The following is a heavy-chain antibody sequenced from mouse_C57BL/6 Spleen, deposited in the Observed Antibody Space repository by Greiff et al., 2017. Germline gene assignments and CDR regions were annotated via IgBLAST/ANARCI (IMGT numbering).Heavy chain of an antibody. CDR3: ANDLGDY. CDR2: ISDGGSYT. Sequence: VKLVESGGGLVKPGGSLKLSCAASGFTFSSYAMSWVRQTPEKRLEWVATISDGGSYTYYPDNVKGRFTISRDNAKNNLYLQMSHLKSEDTAMYYCANDLGDYWGQGTSVTVSS. V-gene: IGHV5-4*03. J-gene: IGHJ4*01. CDR1: GFTFSSYA. D-gene: IGHD2-3*01.